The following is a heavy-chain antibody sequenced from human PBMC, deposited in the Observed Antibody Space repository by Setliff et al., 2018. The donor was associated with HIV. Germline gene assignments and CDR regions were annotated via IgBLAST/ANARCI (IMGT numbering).Heavy chain of an antibody. CDR1: GFIFSDYI. J-gene: IGHJ6*02. CDR3: ARDTYGSGSFYSPEGDYYYYYGMDV. CDR2: ISSDGGTT. V-gene: IGHV3-64*02. D-gene: IGHD3-10*01. Sequence: PGGSLRLSCAASGFIFSDYIMHWVRQAPGKGLEYVSAISSDGGTTYYADSVKGRFTISRDNSKNTLYLQMGGLRAEDTAVYYCARDTYGSGSFYSPEGDYYYYYGMDVWGQGTTVTVSS.